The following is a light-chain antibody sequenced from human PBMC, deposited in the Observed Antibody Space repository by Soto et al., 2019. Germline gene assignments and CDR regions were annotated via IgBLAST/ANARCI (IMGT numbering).Light chain of an antibody. Sequence: EIVMTQSPATLSVSPGERATLSCRASQSVSSNLAWYQQKPGQAPRLLIYGASTRATGIPARFSGSGSGTEFTLTISSLQSEDFAVYYCQQYNNWPPCTFGQGTKGEIK. CDR2: GAS. V-gene: IGKV3-15*01. CDR3: QQYNNWPPCT. CDR1: QSVSSN. J-gene: IGKJ1*01.